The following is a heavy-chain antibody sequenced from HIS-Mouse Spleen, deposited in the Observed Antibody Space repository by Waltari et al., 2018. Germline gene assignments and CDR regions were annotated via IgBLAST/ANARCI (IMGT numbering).Heavy chain of an antibody. Sequence: QVQLVESGGGVVQPGRSLRLSCSASVVTFSSYGMHWVRQAPGKGLEWVAVISYDGSNKYYADSVKGRFTISRDNSKNTLYLQMNSLRAEDTAVYYCAKASSGWLDYWGQGTLVTVSS. J-gene: IGHJ4*02. D-gene: IGHD6-19*01. CDR2: ISYDGSNK. CDR1: VVTFSSYG. CDR3: AKASSGWLDY. V-gene: IGHV3-30*18.